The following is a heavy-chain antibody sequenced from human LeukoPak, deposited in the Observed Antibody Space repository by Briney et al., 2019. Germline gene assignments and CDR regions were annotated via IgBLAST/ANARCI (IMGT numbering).Heavy chain of an antibody. J-gene: IGHJ4*02. Sequence: SETLSLTCTVSGGSISSYYWSWIRQPAGKGLEWIGRIYNSGSTNYNPSLKSRVTISLDTSKNQFSLKLSSVTAADTAVYYCARDVYFSDTSGYKDYWGQGTLVTVSS. CDR2: IYNSGST. D-gene: IGHD3-22*01. CDR3: ARDVYFSDTSGYKDY. CDR1: GGSISSYY. V-gene: IGHV4-4*07.